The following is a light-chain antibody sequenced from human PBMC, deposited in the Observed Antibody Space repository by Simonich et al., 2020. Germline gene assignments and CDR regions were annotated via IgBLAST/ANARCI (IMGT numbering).Light chain of an antibody. CDR3: QSYDSSNVV. V-gene: IGLV6-57*01. Sequence: NFMLTQPHSVSESPGKTVTISCTHSSGSIALNYVQWYQQRPGSSPTTVFYEDNQRPSGVPGRFSGSIDSSSNSASLTISGLKTEDEADYYCQSYDSSNVVFGGGTKLTVL. CDR2: EDN. CDR1: SGSIALNY. J-gene: IGLJ2*01.